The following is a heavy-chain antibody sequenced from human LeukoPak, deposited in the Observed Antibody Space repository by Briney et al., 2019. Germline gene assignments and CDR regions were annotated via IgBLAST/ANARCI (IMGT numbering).Heavy chain of an antibody. Sequence: SETLSLTCTVSGGSISSYYWSWIRQPPGKGLEWIGYIYYSGSTNYNPSLKSRVTISVDTSKNQFSLELSSVTAADTAVYYCATQNSSSWYSWFDPWGQGTLVTVSS. J-gene: IGHJ5*02. D-gene: IGHD6-13*01. CDR3: ATQNSSSWYSWFDP. CDR1: GGSISSYY. CDR2: IYYSGST. V-gene: IGHV4-59*08.